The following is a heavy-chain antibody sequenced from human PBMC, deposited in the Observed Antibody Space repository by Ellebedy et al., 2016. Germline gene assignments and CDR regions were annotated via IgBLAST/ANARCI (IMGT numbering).Heavy chain of an antibody. CDR3: ASILTGYYNADL. V-gene: IGHV3-48*04. CDR2: VSSINTTV. D-gene: IGHD3-9*01. Sequence: GESLKISXAASGFTFSTYNMNWVRQAPGKGLEWISHVSSINTTVYYADSVKGRFTISRDNARNSLYLQMNSLRVEDTAVYYCASILTGYYNADLWGQGTLVTVSS. CDR1: GFTFSTYN. J-gene: IGHJ5*02.